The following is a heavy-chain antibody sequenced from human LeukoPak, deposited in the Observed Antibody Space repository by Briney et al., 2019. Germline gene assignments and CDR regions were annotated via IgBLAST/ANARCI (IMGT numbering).Heavy chain of an antibody. CDR1: GYTFTSYG. J-gene: IGHJ4*02. D-gene: IGHD4-17*01. CDR2: ISAYNGNT. Sequence: GASVKVSCKASGYTFTSYGISWVRQAPGLGLEWMGWISAYNGNTNYAQKLQGRVTMTTDTSTSTAYMELRSLRSDDTAVYYCARDLPVYGDYWPDDYWGQGTLVTVSS. V-gene: IGHV1-18*01. CDR3: ARDLPVYGDYWPDDY.